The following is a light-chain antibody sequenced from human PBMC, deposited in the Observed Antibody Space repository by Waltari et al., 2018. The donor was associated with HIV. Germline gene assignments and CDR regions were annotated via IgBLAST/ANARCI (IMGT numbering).Light chain of an antibody. V-gene: IGLV3-21*02. CDR3: QVWDASSDHLVI. CDR1: NIGDKT. J-gene: IGLJ2*01. Sequence: SFVLTQPPSVSVAPGQTARITCGENNIGDKTVHWYQQKPGQAPLLVVYDDSDRPSGIPERFSGSNSWNTATLTISRVEAGDEADYYCQVWDASSDHLVIFGGGTKLTVL. CDR2: DDS.